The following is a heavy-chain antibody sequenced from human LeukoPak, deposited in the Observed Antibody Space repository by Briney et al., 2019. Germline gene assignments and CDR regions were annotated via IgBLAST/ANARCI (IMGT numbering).Heavy chain of an antibody. CDR3: AGGYYYGAWFDP. J-gene: IGHJ5*02. V-gene: IGHV4-34*01. Sequence: SETLSLTCAVYGGSFSGYYWSWIRRPPGKGLEWIGEINHSGSTNYNPSLKSRVTISVDTSKNQFSLKLSSVTAADTAVYYCAGGYYYGAWFDPWGQGTLVTVSS. CDR2: INHSGST. CDR1: GGSFSGYY. D-gene: IGHD3-10*01.